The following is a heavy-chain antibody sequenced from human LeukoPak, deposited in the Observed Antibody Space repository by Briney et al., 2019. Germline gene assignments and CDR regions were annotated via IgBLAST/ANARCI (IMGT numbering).Heavy chain of an antibody. V-gene: IGHV4-59*01. J-gene: IGHJ4*02. CDR2: VYNSGST. D-gene: IGHD3-3*01. CDR3: ARDPGGYYDFWSGLDY. CDR1: GGSISGSY. Sequence: SETLSLTCTVSGGSISGSYWSWIRQPPGKGLEWIAYVYNSGSTNYNPSLKSRVTISIDTSKNQFSLKLSSVTAADTAVYYCARDPGGYYDFWSGLDYWGQGTLVTVSS.